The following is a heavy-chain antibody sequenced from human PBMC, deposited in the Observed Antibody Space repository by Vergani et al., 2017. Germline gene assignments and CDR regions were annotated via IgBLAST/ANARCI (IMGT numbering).Heavy chain of an antibody. Sequence: QVQLVESGGGVVQPGRSLRLSCAASGFTFSSYAMHWVRQAPGKGLEWVAVISYDGSNKYYADSVKGRFTISRDNSKNTLYLQMNSLRAEDTAVYYCARELVRSWFGELSNYFDYWGQGTLVTVSS. V-gene: IGHV3-30-3*01. CDR1: GFTFSSYA. D-gene: IGHD3-10*01. CDR2: ISYDGSNK. J-gene: IGHJ4*02. CDR3: ARELVRSWFGELSNYFDY.